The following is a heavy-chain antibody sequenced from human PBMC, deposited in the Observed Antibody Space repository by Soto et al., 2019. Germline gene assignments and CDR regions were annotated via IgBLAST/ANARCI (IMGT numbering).Heavy chain of an antibody. J-gene: IGHJ6*02. CDR3: ARVDIRYFDWFYYYYGMDV. Sequence: ASVKVSCKASGYTFTGYYMHWVRQAPGQGLERMGWINPNSGGTNYAQKFQGRVTMTRDTSISTAYMELSRLRSDDTAVYYCARVDIRYFDWFYYYYGMDVWGQGTTVTVSS. CDR1: GYTFTGYY. D-gene: IGHD3-9*01. V-gene: IGHV1-2*02. CDR2: INPNSGGT.